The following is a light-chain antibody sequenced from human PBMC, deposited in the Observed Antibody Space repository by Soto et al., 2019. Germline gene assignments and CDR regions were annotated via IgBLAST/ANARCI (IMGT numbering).Light chain of an antibody. Sequence: ETLVTQSPATLSVSPGDRVTLSCRANEGVSRNLAWYQQKPGQAPRLLIYNAAIRATGIAARFSGSGSGTEFTLTISGLQSEDFAIYYCQQYNNWYSFGQGTKLEI. CDR2: NAA. V-gene: IGKV3-15*01. CDR1: EGVSRN. CDR3: QQYNNWYS. J-gene: IGKJ2*01.